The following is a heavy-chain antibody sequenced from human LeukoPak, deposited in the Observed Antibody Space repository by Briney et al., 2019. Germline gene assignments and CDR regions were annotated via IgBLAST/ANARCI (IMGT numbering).Heavy chain of an antibody. CDR3: ARDSPRTMMHFDY. J-gene: IGHJ4*02. CDR1: GGSISSSSYY. D-gene: IGHD3-22*01. CDR2: IYYSGST. Sequence: SETLSLTCTVSGGSISSSSYYWGWIRQPPGKGLEWIGSIYYSGSTYYNPSLKSRVTITVDKSKNQFSLKLSSVTAADTAVYYCARDSPRTMMHFDYWGQGTLVTVSS. V-gene: IGHV4-39*07.